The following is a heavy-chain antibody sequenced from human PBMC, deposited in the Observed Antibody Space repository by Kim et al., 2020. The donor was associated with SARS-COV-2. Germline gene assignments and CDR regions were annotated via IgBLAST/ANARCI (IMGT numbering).Heavy chain of an antibody. Sequence: GGSLRLSCAGSGFVFGVYSMNWVRQVPGRALEWVAAISHDGFHKFYADSVKGRFIVSRDNFQSTMYLQMNSLTTEDTALYYCARVGHGITSTQGLDPWG. J-gene: IGHJ5*02. V-gene: IGHV3-30*04. CDR3: ARVGHGITSTQGLDP. D-gene: IGHD2-15*01. CDR2: ISHDGFHK. CDR1: GFVFGVYS.